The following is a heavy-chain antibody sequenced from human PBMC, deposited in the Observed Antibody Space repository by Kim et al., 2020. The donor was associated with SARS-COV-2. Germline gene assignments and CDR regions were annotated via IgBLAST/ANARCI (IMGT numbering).Heavy chain of an antibody. V-gene: IGHV4-31*02. Sequence: SRVTRSVDTSKNQFSLKLSSVTAADTAVYYCARCYQKVPAALYYYYGMDVWGQGTTVTVSS. D-gene: IGHD2-2*01. CDR3: ARCYQKVPAALYYYYGMDV. J-gene: IGHJ6*02.